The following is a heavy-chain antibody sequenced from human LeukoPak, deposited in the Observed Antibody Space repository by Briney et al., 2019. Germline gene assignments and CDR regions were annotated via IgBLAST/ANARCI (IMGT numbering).Heavy chain of an antibody. Sequence: PGGSLRLSCAASGFTFSSYAVHWVRQAPGEGLEWVASIKEDGSEKGSAGSVKGRFTISRDNSKSSLSLQMDSLRVDDTAVYYCARGHYGMDVWGQGTTVTVSS. CDR2: IKEDGSEK. V-gene: IGHV3-7*01. CDR3: ARGHYGMDV. J-gene: IGHJ6*02. CDR1: GFTFSSYA.